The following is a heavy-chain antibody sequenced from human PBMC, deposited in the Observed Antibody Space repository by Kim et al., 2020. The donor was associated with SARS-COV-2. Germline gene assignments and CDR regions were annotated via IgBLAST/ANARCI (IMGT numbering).Heavy chain of an antibody. CDR2: ISYDGSNK. J-gene: IGHJ6*02. V-gene: IGHV3-30*18. CDR3: AKDFPAGYSYGEGYGMDV. D-gene: IGHD5-18*01. Sequence: GGSLRLSCAASGFTFSSYGMHWVRQAPGKGLEWVAVISYDGSNKYYADSVKGRFTISRDNSKNTLYLQMNSLRAEDTAVYYCAKDFPAGYSYGEGYGMDVWGQGTTVTVSS. CDR1: GFTFSSYG.